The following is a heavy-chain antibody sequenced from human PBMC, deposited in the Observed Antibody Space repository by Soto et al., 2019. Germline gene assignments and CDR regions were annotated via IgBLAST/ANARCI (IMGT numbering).Heavy chain of an antibody. CDR3: VSSSNWGYFDY. Sequence: SETLSLTCAVSGGSISSSNWWSWGRQPPGKRLEGIGEIYHSGSTNYDPSLKSRVTISADKSKNQFYLKLSSVTAADTAVYYRVSSSNWGYFDYWGQGTLVTVSS. D-gene: IGHD7-27*01. V-gene: IGHV4-4*02. J-gene: IGHJ4*02. CDR2: IYHSGST. CDR1: GGSISSSNW.